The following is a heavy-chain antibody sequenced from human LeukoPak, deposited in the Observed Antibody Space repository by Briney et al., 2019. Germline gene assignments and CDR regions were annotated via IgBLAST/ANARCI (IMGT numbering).Heavy chain of an antibody. J-gene: IGHJ4*02. CDR2: INAGNGNT. CDR1: GYTFTSYA. V-gene: IGHV1-3*01. D-gene: IGHD3-22*01. Sequence: ASVKVSCKASGYTFTSYAMHWVRQAPGQRLEWMGWINAGNGNTKYSQKFQGRVTMTRDTSISTAYMELSRLRSDDTAVYYCARGDYYDSSGYYYVLFDYWGQGTLVTVSS. CDR3: ARGDYYDSSGYYYVLFDY.